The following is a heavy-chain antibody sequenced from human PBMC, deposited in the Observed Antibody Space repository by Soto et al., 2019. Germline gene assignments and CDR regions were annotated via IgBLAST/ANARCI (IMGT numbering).Heavy chain of an antibody. V-gene: IGHV5-51*01. CDR1: GYSFSNYW. D-gene: IGHD2-2*01. CDR3: XXXXXXXXXXXAMRXYYYRXDV. Sequence: LKISCKGSGYSFSNYWIVWVRQMPGKGLEWMGIIYPGDSDTRYSPSFQGQVTISADKSISTAYLQWSSRKASDTAMYYCXXXXXXXXXXXAMRXYYYRXDVXXQGTTVTVSS. J-gene: IGHJ6*01. CDR2: IYPGDSDT.